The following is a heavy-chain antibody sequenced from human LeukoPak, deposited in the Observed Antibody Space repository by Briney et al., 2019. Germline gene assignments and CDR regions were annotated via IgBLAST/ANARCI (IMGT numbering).Heavy chain of an antibody. CDR2: INPNSGDT. CDR1: GYTFTGYY. Sequence: ASVKVSCTASGYTFTGYYMHWVRQAPGQGLECMGWINPNSGDTAYPQKFQGRVTMTRDTSISTVYMELSSLISDDTAVYYCARGMNILPRSTLDYWGQGTLVTVSS. D-gene: IGHD2/OR15-2a*01. CDR3: ARGMNILPRSTLDY. V-gene: IGHV1-2*02. J-gene: IGHJ4*02.